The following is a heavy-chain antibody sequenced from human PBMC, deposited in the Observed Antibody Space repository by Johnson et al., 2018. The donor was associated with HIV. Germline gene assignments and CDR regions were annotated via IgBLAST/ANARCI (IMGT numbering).Heavy chain of an antibody. V-gene: IGHV3-7*01. D-gene: IGHD5-12*01. CDR1: GFTFSSYW. CDR2: IKQDGSEI. J-gene: IGHJ3*02. CDR3: ARGQTAYSGYDVPLDI. Sequence: VQLVESGGGVVQPGRSLRLSCAASGFTFSSYWMSWVRQAPGKGLEWVANIKQDGSEIYFVDSVKGRFTISRDNANSSLYLQMNSLRVEDTAVYYCARGQTAYSGYDVPLDIWGQGTMVTVSS.